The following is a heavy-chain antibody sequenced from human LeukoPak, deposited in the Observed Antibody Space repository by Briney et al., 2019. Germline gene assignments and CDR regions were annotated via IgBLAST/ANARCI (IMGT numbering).Heavy chain of an antibody. CDR2: IIPIFGTA. V-gene: IGHV1-69*05. J-gene: IGHJ5*02. CDR1: GYTFSTYN. D-gene: IGHD6-6*01. CDR3: ARLYSSSRFDP. Sequence: GASVKVSCKASGYTFSTYNINWVRQATGQGLEWMGGIIPIFGTANYAQKFQGRVTITTDESTSTAYMELSSLRSEDTAVYYCARLYSSSRFDPWGQGTLVIVSS.